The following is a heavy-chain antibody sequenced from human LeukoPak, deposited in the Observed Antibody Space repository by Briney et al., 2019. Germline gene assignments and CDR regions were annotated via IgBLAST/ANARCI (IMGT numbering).Heavy chain of an antibody. CDR3: AKPISGGLAVTADWFRP. V-gene: IGHV3-23*01. J-gene: IGHJ5*02. Sequence: GGSLRLSSAASGFAFSVYAMSWLRQPPGKGLEWVSTINANSVSTSYAASVRGRFTISRDNAKDTVYLQLNRLSTDDTATYYCAKPISGGLAVTADWFRPWGQGTLVVVSS. CDR2: INANSVST. CDR1: GFAFSVYA. D-gene: IGHD6-19*01.